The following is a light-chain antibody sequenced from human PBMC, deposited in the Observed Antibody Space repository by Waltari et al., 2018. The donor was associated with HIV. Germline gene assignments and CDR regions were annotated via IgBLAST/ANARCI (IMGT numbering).Light chain of an antibody. CDR3: QQYFTLPYT. CDR1: QGLSVS. V-gene: IGKV1-NL1*01. Sequence: DIRLAQSPSSLSASLGDTLTINCRPSQGLSVSLAWYQHKSCQAPKLLLYGASALESGVPARFSGSGSGTDYILAISSLQPEDYATYYCQQYFTLPYTFGQGTKVEIK. J-gene: IGKJ2*01. CDR2: GAS.